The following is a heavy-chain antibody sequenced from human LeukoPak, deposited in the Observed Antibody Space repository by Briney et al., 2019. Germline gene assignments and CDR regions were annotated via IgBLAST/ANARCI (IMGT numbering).Heavy chain of an antibody. D-gene: IGHD5-12*01. CDR3: AKDHGYSGHDPLDY. CDR2: ISSDGSST. V-gene: IGHV3-74*01. Sequence: PPGGSLRPSFAASGFTFNSHWMHWVRGAPGEGVVGVSRISSDGSSTVYAGSGKGRSTISRDNAKNPLYLQMNGLSAEDTAVYYGAKDHGYSGHDPLDYWGQGTLVTVSS. CDR1: GFTFNSHW. J-gene: IGHJ4*02.